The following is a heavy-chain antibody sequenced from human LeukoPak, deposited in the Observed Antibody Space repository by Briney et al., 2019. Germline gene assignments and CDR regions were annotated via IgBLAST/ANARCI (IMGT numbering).Heavy chain of an antibody. CDR3: ARETYNDFWSGLNWFDP. CDR1: EFTFSVYT. J-gene: IGHJ5*02. D-gene: IGHD3-3*01. CDR2: ISPSSSSI. V-gene: IGHV3-21*01. Sequence: GGSLRLSCTASEFTFSVYTMNWVRQAPGKGLEWVSSISPSSSSIYYADSVRGRFTVSRDNAKKSLSLQMNSLRVENTAIYYCARETYNDFWSGLNWFDPWGQGTLVTVSS.